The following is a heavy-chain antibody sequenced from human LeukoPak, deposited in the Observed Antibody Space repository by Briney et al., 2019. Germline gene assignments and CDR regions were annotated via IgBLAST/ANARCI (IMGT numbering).Heavy chain of an antibody. J-gene: IGHJ5*02. Sequence: PGGSLRLSCAASGFTFSSYSMNWVRQAPGKGLEWVSSISGSSDSPYFADSVKGRFTISRDNSNNTLYLQMNSLRVEDSAVYYCAKSRGSGRPNWFDPWGQGTLVTVSS. CDR2: ISGSSDSP. CDR3: AKSRGSGRPNWFDP. D-gene: IGHD2-15*01. CDR1: GFTFSSYS. V-gene: IGHV3-23*01.